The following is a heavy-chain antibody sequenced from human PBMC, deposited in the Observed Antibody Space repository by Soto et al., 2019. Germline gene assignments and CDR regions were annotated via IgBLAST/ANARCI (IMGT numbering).Heavy chain of an antibody. Sequence: QVQLVESGGGVVQPGRSLRLSCAASGFTFSSYAMHWVRQAPGKGLEWVAVISYDGSNKYYADSVKGRFTISRDNSKNTLYLQMNSLRAEDTAVYYCARDRLPSTMDDYWGQGTLVTVSS. D-gene: IGHD6-25*01. CDR3: ARDRLPSTMDDY. V-gene: IGHV3-30-3*01. J-gene: IGHJ4*02. CDR1: GFTFSSYA. CDR2: ISYDGSNK.